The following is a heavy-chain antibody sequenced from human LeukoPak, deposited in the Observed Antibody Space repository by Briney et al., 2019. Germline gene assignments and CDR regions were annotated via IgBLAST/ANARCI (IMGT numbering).Heavy chain of an antibody. CDR2: IYTSGST. Sequence: SETLSLTCTVSGGSISGYYWSWMRQPPGKGLEWIGYIYTSGSTNYNPSLKSRVTISVDTSKNQFSLRLSSVTAADTAMYFCARAYSRSYSHFDDWGQGTLVTVSS. J-gene: IGHJ4*02. CDR1: GGSISGYY. CDR3: ARAYSRSYSHFDD. D-gene: IGHD1-26*01. V-gene: IGHV4-4*09.